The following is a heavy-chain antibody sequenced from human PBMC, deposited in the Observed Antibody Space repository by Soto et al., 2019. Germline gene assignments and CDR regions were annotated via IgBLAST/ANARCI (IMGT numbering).Heavy chain of an antibody. CDR1: GFTFSSYA. CDR2: ISYDGSNK. CDR3: ARDEVGGYFYE. Sequence: GGSLRLSCAASGFTFSSYAMHWVRQAPGKGLEWVAVISYDGSNKYYADSVKGRFTISRDNSKNTLYLQMNSLRADDTAVYYCARDEVGGYFYEWGQGALVTVSS. V-gene: IGHV3-30-3*01. D-gene: IGHD3-22*01. J-gene: IGHJ4*02.